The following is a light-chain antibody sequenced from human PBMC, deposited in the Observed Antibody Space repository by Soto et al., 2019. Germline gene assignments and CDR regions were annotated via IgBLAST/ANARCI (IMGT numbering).Light chain of an antibody. Sequence: QSVLTQSPSASASLGASVTLTCTLTSWHVNYGIAWHQQQPEKGPRYLVRINSDGSHTKGDGVPDRFSGSTSGAERYLTISSLQSDDEADYYCQTWAAGIGWVFGGGTKLTVL. V-gene: IGLV4-69*01. J-gene: IGLJ3*02. CDR3: QTWAAGIGWV. CDR2: INSDGSH. CDR1: SWHVNYG.